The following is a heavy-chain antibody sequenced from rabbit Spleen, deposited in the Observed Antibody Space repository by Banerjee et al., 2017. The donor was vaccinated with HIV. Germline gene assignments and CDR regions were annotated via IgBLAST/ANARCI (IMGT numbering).Heavy chain of an antibody. CDR1: GFDFSNYG. CDR2: IDPIFGRT. CDR3: ASNRADDGSWIFDL. V-gene: IGHV1S47*01. J-gene: IGHJ4*01. D-gene: IGHD5-1*01. Sequence: QEQLVESGGGLVQPGGSLKLSCKASGFDFSNYGESLVRQAPGKGLEWIGYIDPIFGRTSYPSWVIGRFTISSHNAQNHLYLQLTSLTAADTAPYFSASNRADDGSWIFDLWDQGTLVTDS.